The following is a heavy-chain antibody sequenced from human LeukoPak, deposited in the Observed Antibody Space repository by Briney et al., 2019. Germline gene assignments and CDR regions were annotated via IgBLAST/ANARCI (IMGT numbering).Heavy chain of an antibody. CDR2: IRSSGSTI. V-gene: IGHV3-48*03. CDR1: GFTFSDYE. J-gene: IGHJ5*02. CDR3: AKGVRSGTYYNCFDP. Sequence: GGSLRLSCAASGFTFSDYEMDWVRQAPGKGLEWVSYIRSSGSTIYYADSVKGRFTISRDTSTNSLYLQMSSLRAEDTAFYYCAKGVRSGTYYNCFDPWGQGTLVTVSS. D-gene: IGHD1-26*01.